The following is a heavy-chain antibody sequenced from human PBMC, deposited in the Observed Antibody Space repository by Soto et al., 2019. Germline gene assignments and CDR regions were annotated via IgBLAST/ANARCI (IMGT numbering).Heavy chain of an antibody. Sequence: GGSLRLSCAASGFTFSSYAMSWVRQAPGKGLEWVSAISGSGGSTYYADSVKGRFTISRDNSKNTLYLQMNSLRAEDTAVYYCAKDDGYSSGWYGFDYWGQGTLVTVSS. D-gene: IGHD6-19*01. CDR1: GFTFSSYA. CDR2: ISGSGGST. J-gene: IGHJ4*02. V-gene: IGHV3-23*01. CDR3: AKDDGYSSGWYGFDY.